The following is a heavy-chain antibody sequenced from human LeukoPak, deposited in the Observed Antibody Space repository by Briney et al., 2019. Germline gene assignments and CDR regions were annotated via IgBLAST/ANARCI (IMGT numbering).Heavy chain of an antibody. Sequence: KPGGSLRLSCAASGFTFSDYYMSWIRQAPGKGLEWVSYISSSSSYTNYADSVKGRFTISRDNAKNSLYLQMNSLRAEDTAVYYCATTVAGTVEYFQHWGQGTLVTVSS. V-gene: IGHV3-11*06. J-gene: IGHJ1*01. CDR2: ISSSSSYT. CDR3: ATTVAGTVEYFQH. CDR1: GFTFSDYY. D-gene: IGHD6-19*01.